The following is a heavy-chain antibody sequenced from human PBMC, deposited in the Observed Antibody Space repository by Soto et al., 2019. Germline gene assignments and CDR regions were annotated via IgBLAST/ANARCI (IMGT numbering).Heavy chain of an antibody. CDR2: INHSGGT. V-gene: IGHV4-34*01. J-gene: IGHJ5*01. D-gene: IGHD6-19*01. CDR1: GGSSSTYY. Sequence: QVQLQQWGAGLLKPSETLSLTCAVYGGSSSTYYRSWIRQPPGKGLEWIGEINHSGGTNYKPSLKSRVSISVDTSKNQFSLKLSSVTAADTAVYYCAKGQRGYSSSWFDSWGQGTLVTVSS. CDR3: AKGQRGYSSSWFDS.